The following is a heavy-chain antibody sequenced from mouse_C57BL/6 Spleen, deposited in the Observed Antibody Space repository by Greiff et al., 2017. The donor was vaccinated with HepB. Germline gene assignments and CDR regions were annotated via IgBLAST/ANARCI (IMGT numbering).Heavy chain of an antibody. Sequence: VQLVESGPGLVAPSQSLSITCTVSGFSLTSYGVSWVRQPPGKGLEWLGVIWGDGSTNNHSALISRLSISKDNSKSKVFLKLNSMQTDDTSTYYCALYDGYYGGFDYWGQGTTLTVSS. J-gene: IGHJ2*01. V-gene: IGHV2-3*01. CDR2: IWGDGST. CDR3: ALYDGYYGGFDY. D-gene: IGHD2-3*01. CDR1: GFSLTSYG.